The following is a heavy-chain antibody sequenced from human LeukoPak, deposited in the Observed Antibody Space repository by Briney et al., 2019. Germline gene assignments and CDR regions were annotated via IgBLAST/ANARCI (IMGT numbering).Heavy chain of an antibody. V-gene: IGHV3-23*01. CDR1: GFTFSSCA. CDR3: AKAIRGYSYGLTDY. D-gene: IGHD5-18*01. J-gene: IGHJ4*02. CDR2: IISSGGIT. Sequence: GGSLRLSCAAPGFTFSSCAMSWVRQIPGKGLGWDSAIISSGGITYYADSVKGRFTLSRDNSKNTLYLQMNSLRAEDTAIYYCAKAIRGYSYGLTDYWGQGTLVTVSS.